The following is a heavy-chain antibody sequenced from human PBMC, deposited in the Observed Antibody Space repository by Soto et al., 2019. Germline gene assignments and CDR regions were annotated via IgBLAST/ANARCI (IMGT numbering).Heavy chain of an antibody. V-gene: IGHV3-23*01. CDR2: ISGSGGST. CDR3: AKDLNCGGDCYSIYYYYGMDV. CDR1: GFTFSSYA. Sequence: GGSLRLSCAASGFTFSSYAMSWVRQAPGKGLEWVSAISGSGGSTYYADSVKGRFTVSRDNSKNTLYPQMNSLRAEDTAVYYCAKDLNCGGDCYSIYYYYGMDVWGQGTTVTVSS. J-gene: IGHJ6*02. D-gene: IGHD2-21*02.